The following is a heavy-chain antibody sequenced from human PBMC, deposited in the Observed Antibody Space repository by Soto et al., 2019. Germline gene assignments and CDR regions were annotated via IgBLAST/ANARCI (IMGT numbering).Heavy chain of an antibody. J-gene: IGHJ4*02. CDR3: ARGISSLYDFWSGYYFGY. V-gene: IGHV1-46*03. Sequence: GASVKVSCKASGYTFTSYYMHWVRQAPGQGLEWMGIINPSGGSTSYAQKFQGRVTMTRDTSTSTVYMELSSLRSEDTAVYYCARGISSLYDFWSGYYFGYWGQGTLVTVSS. D-gene: IGHD3-3*01. CDR2: INPSGGST. CDR1: GYTFTSYY.